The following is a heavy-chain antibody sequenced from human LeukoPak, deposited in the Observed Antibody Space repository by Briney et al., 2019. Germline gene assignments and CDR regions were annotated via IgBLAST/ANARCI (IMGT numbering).Heavy chain of an antibody. D-gene: IGHD3-22*01. J-gene: IGHJ4*02. CDR1: GSTFSSYS. CDR3: ARDPSYYDSSGYYYFDY. V-gene: IGHV3-21*01. CDR2: ISSSSSYI. Sequence: GGSLRLSCAASGSTFSSYSMNWVRQAPGKGLEWVSSISSSSSYIYYADSVKGRFTISRDNAKNSLYLQMNSLRAEDTAVYYCARDPSYYDSSGYYYFDYWGQGTLVTVSS.